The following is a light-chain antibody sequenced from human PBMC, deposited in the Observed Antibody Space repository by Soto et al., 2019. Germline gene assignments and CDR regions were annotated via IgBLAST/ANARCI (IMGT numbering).Light chain of an antibody. J-gene: IGLJ3*02. CDR3: CSYAGSSTWV. V-gene: IGLV2-11*01. Sequence: QSALTQPRSVSGSPGQSVTISCTGTSSDVGGHNYVSWYQQHPDKAPKLIIFDVTKRPSGVPDRFSASKSGSTASLTISGLQAEDESDYYCCSYAGSSTWVFGGGTKLTVL. CDR2: DVT. CDR1: SSDVGGHNY.